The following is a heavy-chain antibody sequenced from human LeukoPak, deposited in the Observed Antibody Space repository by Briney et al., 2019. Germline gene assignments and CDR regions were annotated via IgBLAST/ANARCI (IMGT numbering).Heavy chain of an antibody. CDR2: ISSSGSTI. J-gene: IGHJ4*02. CDR1: GFTFSSYE. D-gene: IGHD3-10*01. CDR3: ALTMVRGAIDFDY. V-gene: IGHV3-48*03. Sequence: GGSLRLSCAASGFTFSSYEMNWVRQAPGKGLEWVSYISSSGSTIYYADSVKGRFTISRDNAKNPLYLQMNSLRAEDTAVYYCALTMVRGAIDFDYWGQGTLVTVSS.